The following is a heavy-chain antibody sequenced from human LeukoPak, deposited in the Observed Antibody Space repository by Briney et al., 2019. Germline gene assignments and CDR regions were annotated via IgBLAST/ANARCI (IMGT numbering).Heavy chain of an antibody. D-gene: IGHD1-1*01. CDR3: ARIVQAGDWYFDL. CDR1: GDSVSSNSAA. V-gene: IGHV6-1*01. CDR2: TYYRYKWYS. J-gene: IGHJ2*01. Sequence: SQTLSLTCAISGDSVSSNSAAWNWIRQSPSRGLEWLGRTYYRYKWYSDYAPSVKSRITIDADTSKNQFSLQLSSVTPEDTAVYYCARIVQAGDWYFDLWGRGTLVIVSS.